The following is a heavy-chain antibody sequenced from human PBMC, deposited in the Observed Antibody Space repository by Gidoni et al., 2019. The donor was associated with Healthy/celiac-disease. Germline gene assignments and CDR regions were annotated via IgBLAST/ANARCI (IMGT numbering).Heavy chain of an antibody. J-gene: IGHJ4*02. D-gene: IGHD6-19*01. V-gene: IGHV4-38-2*01. Sequence: QVQLQESGPGLVKHSETLSLTCAVSGYSISSGYYWGWIRQPPGKGLEWIGSIYHSGSTYSNPSLKSRVTISVDTSKNQFSLKLSSVTAADTAVYYCARVFGIAVAGTYYFDYWGQGTLVTVSS. CDR1: GYSISSGYY. CDR3: ARVFGIAVAGTYYFDY. CDR2: IYHSGST.